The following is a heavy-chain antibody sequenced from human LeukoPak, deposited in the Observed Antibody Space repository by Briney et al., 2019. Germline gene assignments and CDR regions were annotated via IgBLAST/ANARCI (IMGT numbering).Heavy chain of an antibody. V-gene: IGHV3-74*01. Sequence: GKSLRLSCAASGLTFSSSAMHWVRQAPGKGLVWVSRINSDGSSTSYADSVKGRFTISRDNAKNTLYLQMNSLRAEDTAVYYCARDTDTVTTILDYWGQGTLVTVSS. J-gene: IGHJ4*02. CDR1: GLTFSSSA. D-gene: IGHD4-17*01. CDR3: ARDTDTVTTILDY. CDR2: INSDGSST.